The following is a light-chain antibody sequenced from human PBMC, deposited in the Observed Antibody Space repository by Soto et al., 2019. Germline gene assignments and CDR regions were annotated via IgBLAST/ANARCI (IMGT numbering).Light chain of an antibody. Sequence: ENVLTQSPGTLSLSPGERATLSCRASQSVSSSYFAWYQQKPGQAPSLLIYGTSSRATCIPDRFSGSGSGTDFTLTISTLEPEDFAVYYCQQYGSSPWMFGQGTKVEI. V-gene: IGKV3-20*01. CDR1: QSVSSSY. CDR3: QQYGSSPWM. CDR2: GTS. J-gene: IGKJ1*01.